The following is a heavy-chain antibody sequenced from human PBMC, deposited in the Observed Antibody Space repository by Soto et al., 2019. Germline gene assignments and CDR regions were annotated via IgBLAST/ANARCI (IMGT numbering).Heavy chain of an antibody. CDR2: ISDSGGLT. J-gene: IGHJ3*02. CDR3: ARRAFARSRSFDI. Sequence: GGSLRLSCAASGFAFSSHPMSWVRQAPERGLEWVSGISDSGGLTYNADSVKGRFTISRDNSKNTLYLQMNSLRAEDTALYYCARRAFARSRSFDIWGQGTMVTVSS. CDR1: GFAFSSHP. V-gene: IGHV3-23*01.